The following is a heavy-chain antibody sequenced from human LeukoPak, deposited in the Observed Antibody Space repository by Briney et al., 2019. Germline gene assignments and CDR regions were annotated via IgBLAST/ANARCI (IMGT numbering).Heavy chain of an antibody. V-gene: IGHV4-39*01. CDR1: GGSISSSSYY. D-gene: IGHD3-16*02. CDR2: IYYSGST. CDR3: ARVMLTFGGVIVEYFQH. J-gene: IGHJ1*01. Sequence: SETLSLTCTVSGGSISSSSYYWGWIRQPPGKGLEWIGSIYYSGSTYYNPSLKSRVTISVDTSKNQFSLKLSSVTAADTAVYYCARVMLTFGGVIVEYFQHWGQGTLVTVSS.